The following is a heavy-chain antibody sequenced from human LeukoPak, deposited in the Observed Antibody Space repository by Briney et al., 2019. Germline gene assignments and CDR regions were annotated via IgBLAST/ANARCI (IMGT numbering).Heavy chain of an antibody. CDR2: ISSSSSYI. CDR1: GFTFSSYA. D-gene: IGHD3-22*01. J-gene: IGHJ4*02. CDR3: ARDPGKASGYYGY. Sequence: GGSLRLSCAASGFTFSSYAMTWVRQAPGKGLEWVSSISSSSSYIYYADSVKGRFTISRDNAKNSLYLQMNSLRAEDTAVYYCARDPGKASGYYGYWGQGTLVTVSS. V-gene: IGHV3-21*01.